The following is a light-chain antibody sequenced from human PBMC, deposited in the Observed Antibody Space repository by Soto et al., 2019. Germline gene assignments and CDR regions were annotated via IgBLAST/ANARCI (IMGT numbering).Light chain of an antibody. J-gene: IGKJ1*01. CDR1: QHVGSN. CDR3: QQYGSSGT. Sequence: EIVMTQSPGTLSLSPGPRAALSSMANQHVGSNFAWYQQTPGQATRLLIYGASTRASAIPDRFSGSGSGTDSTLTISRLEPEDFAVYYCQQYGSSGTFGQGTKVDIK. V-gene: IGKV3-20*01. CDR2: GAS.